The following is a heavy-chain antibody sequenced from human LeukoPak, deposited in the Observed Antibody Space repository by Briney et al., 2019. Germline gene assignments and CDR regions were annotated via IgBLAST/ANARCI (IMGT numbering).Heavy chain of an antibody. D-gene: IGHD1-26*01. J-gene: IGHJ4*02. CDR3: ASGYRELWTYFDY. Sequence: GASVKVSCKASGYTFTGYYMHWVRQAPGQGLEWMGWINPNGGGTNYAQKFQGRVTMTRDTSISTAYMELSRLRSDDTAVYYCASGYRELWTYFDYWGQGTLVTVSS. CDR1: GYTFTGYY. CDR2: INPNGGGT. V-gene: IGHV1-2*02.